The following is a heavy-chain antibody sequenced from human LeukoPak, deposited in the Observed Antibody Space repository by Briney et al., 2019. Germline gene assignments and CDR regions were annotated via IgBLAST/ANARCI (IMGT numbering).Heavy chain of an antibody. Sequence: GASVKVSCKASGYTFTSYGISWVRQAPGQGLEWMGWISAYNGNTNYAQKLQGRVTMTTDTSTSTAYMELRSLRSDDTAVYYCARWVGDYVWGSYRYSYFDYWGQGTLVTVSS. CDR3: ARWVGDYVWGSYRYSYFDY. V-gene: IGHV1-18*01. CDR1: GYTFTSYG. CDR2: ISAYNGNT. J-gene: IGHJ4*02. D-gene: IGHD3-16*02.